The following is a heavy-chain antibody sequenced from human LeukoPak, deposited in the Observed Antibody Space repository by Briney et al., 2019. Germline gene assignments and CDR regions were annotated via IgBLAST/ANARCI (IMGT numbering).Heavy chain of an antibody. J-gene: IGHJ4*02. D-gene: IGHD3-16*01. CDR3: AGGYLPTPLDY. CDR1: GGSISSSSYY. V-gene: IGHV4-39*07. CDR2: INHSGST. Sequence: SETLSLTCTVSGGSISSSSYYWSWIRQPPGKGLEWIGEINHSGSTNYNPSLKSRVTISVDTSKNQFSLKLSSVTAADTAVYYCAGGYLPTPLDYWGQGTLVTVSS.